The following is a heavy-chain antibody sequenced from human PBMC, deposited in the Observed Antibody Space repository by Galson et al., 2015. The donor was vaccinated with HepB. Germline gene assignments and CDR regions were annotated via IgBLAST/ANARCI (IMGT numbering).Heavy chain of an antibody. V-gene: IGHV1-24*01. CDR2: FDPEDGET. CDR1: GYTLTELS. D-gene: IGHD2-15*01. Sequence: SVKVSCKVSGYTLTELSMHWVRQAPGKGLEWMGGFDPEDGETIYAQKFQGRVTMTEDTSTDTAYMELSSLRSEDTAVYYCATGLRYCSGGNCYHLYYGMDVWGQGTTVTVSS. CDR3: ATGLRYCSGGNCYHLYYGMDV. J-gene: IGHJ6*02.